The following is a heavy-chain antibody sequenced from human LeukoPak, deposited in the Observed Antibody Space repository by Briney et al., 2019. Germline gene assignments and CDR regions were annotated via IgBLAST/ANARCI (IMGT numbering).Heavy chain of an antibody. J-gene: IGHJ4*02. CDR2: IKSKTDGGTT. V-gene: IGHV3-15*01. CDR1: GFTFSNAW. CDR3: ARDRGIATRVGGLDY. D-gene: IGHD6-6*01. Sequence: GGSLRLSCAASGFTFSNAWMSWVRQAPGKGLEWVGRIKSKTDGGTTDYAAPVKGRFTISRDDSKNTLYLQMNSLKTEDTAVYYCARDRGIATRVGGLDYWGQGTLVTVSS.